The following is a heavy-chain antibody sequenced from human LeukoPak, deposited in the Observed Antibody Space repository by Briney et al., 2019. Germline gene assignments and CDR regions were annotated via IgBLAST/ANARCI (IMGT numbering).Heavy chain of an antibody. V-gene: IGHV1-46*01. J-gene: IGHJ5*02. CDR1: GYTFTSYY. CDR2: INPSGGST. Sequence: ASVKVSCKASGYTFTSYYMHWVRQAPGRGLEWMGIINPSGGSTSYAQKFQGRVTMTRDTSTSTVYMELSRLRSDDTAVYYCAREGPIVVVPGAIYNWFDPWGQGTLVTVSS. D-gene: IGHD2-2*02. CDR3: AREGPIVVVPGAIYNWFDP.